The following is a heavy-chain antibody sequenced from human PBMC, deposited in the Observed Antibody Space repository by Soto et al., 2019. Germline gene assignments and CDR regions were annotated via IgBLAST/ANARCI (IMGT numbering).Heavy chain of an antibody. CDR1: GFTFRSYA. Sequence: GGSLKLSCAASGFTFRSYAMSWVRQAPGKGLEWVSAIGASGAGTYYAKFVKGRLTISRDNSKNTLYLQMNSLRAEDTAVYYCALRKTGSYFDYWGQGTLVTVSS. J-gene: IGHJ4*02. D-gene: IGHD1-26*01. V-gene: IGHV3-23*01. CDR2: IGASGAGT. CDR3: ALRKTGSYFDY.